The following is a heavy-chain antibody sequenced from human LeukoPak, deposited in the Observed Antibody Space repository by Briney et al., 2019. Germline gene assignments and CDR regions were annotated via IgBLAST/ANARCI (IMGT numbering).Heavy chain of an antibody. CDR3: AREYYYDSSGFDY. V-gene: IGHV3-33*01. CDR2: IWYDGSNK. CDR1: RFTFSSYG. Sequence: GRSLRLSCAASRFTFSSYGMHWVRQAPGKGLEWVAVIWYDGSNKYYADSVKGRFTISRDNSKNTLYLQMNSLRAEDTAVYYCAREYYYDSSGFDYWGQGTLVTVSS. D-gene: IGHD3-22*01. J-gene: IGHJ4*02.